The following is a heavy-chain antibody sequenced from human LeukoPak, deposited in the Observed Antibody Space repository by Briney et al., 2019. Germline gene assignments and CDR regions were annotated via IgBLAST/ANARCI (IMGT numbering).Heavy chain of an antibody. Sequence: PSETLSLTCTVSGDSFGGYYWTWIRQPPGKGLEWIGYIHTSGGTNYNPSLKSRVTMSVDTSKNQFSLKLTSVTAADTAVYFCARQAYYSPSGSWTGFDLWGQGTLASVSS. V-gene: IGHV4-4*09. D-gene: IGHD3-10*01. CDR3: ARQAYYSPSGSWTGFDL. CDR2: IHTSGGT. J-gene: IGHJ4*02. CDR1: GDSFGGYY.